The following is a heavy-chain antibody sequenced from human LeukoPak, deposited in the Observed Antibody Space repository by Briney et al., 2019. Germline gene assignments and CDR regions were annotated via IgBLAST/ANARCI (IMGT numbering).Heavy chain of an antibody. CDR3: ARDGDGYNPRAFDI. Sequence: ASVRVSCRASGNTFTDYYMHWVRQAPGQGLEWMGWINPKSGDTKYAQKFQGRVTMTRDTSISTAYMELSGLRSDDTAVYYCARDGDGYNPRAFDIWGQGTMVTVSS. V-gene: IGHV1-2*02. D-gene: IGHD5-24*01. J-gene: IGHJ3*02. CDR1: GNTFTDYY. CDR2: INPKSGDT.